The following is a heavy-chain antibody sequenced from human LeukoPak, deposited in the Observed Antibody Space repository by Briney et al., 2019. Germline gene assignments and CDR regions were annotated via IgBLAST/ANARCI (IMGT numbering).Heavy chain of an antibody. V-gene: IGHV3-23*01. D-gene: IGHD4-11*01. CDR1: GFTFSSYA. Sequence: GGSLRLSCAVSGFTFSSYAMTWVRQAPGKGLDWVSGISNSGFTTYYADSVKGRFTISRDNSKSTLFLQVNSLSPEDTAVYYCARLIPSYYHFDCWG. CDR3: ARLIPSYYHFDC. J-gene: IGHJ4*01. CDR2: ISNSGFTT.